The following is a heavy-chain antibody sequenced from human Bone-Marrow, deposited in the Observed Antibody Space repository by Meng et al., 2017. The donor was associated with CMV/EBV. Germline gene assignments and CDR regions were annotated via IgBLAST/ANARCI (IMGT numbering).Heavy chain of an antibody. CDR2: IWYDGSNK. CDR1: GFTFSSYG. J-gene: IGHJ4*02. CDR3: ARETDGSPDY. Sequence: LSLTCAASGFTFSSYGMHWVRQAPGKGLEWVAVIWYDGSNKYYADSVKGRFTISRDNSKNTLYLQMNSLRAEDTAVYYCARETDGSPDYWGQGTLVTVSS. D-gene: IGHD5-24*01. V-gene: IGHV3-33*01.